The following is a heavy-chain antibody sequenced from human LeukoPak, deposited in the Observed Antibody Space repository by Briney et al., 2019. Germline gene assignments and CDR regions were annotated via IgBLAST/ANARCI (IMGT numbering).Heavy chain of an antibody. CDR2: IKQDGSEK. D-gene: IGHD3-22*01. CDR1: GFTFSSYW. Sequence: GGSLRLSCAASGFTFSSYWMSWVRQAPGKGLEWVANIKQDGSEKYYVDSVKGRFTISRDNSKNTLYLQMNSLRAEDTAVYYCARGMIVVVTAFDYWGQGTLVTVSS. J-gene: IGHJ4*02. CDR3: ARGMIVVVTAFDY. V-gene: IGHV3-7*01.